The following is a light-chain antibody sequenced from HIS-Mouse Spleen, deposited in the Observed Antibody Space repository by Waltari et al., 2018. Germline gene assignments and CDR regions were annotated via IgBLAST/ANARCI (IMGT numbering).Light chain of an antibody. CDR2: EGS. J-gene: IGLJ3*02. CDR1: SSDVGSYNL. CDR3: CSYAGSSTLV. Sequence: QSALTQPASVSGSPGQSITISCPGTSSDVGSYNLVSWYQPPPGKAPKLMIYEGSKRPSGVSNRFSGSKSGNTASLTISGLQAEDEADYYCCSYAGSSTLVFGGGTKLTVL. V-gene: IGLV2-23*01.